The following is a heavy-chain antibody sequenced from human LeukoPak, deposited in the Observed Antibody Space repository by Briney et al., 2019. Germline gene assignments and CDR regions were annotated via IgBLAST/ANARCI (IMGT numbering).Heavy chain of an antibody. CDR1: GYSFTSYW. V-gene: IGHV5-51*01. CDR3: ARSITIFGVVPDY. CDR2: IYPGDSAT. J-gene: IGHJ4*02. D-gene: IGHD3-3*01. Sequence: GESLKISCKGSGYSFTSYWIGWVRQMPGKGLEWMGIIYPGDSATRYSPSFQGQVTISADKSISTAYLQWSSLKASDTPMYYCARSITIFGVVPDYWGQGTLVTVSS.